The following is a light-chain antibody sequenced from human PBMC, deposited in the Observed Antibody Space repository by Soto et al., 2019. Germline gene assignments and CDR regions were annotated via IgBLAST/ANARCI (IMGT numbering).Light chain of an antibody. CDR1: QTFSSH. V-gene: IGKV3-20*01. J-gene: IGKJ5*01. CDR2: GAP. Sequence: EIVLTQSPATLSLSPGERATLSCRASQTFSSHLAWYQQKPGQAPRLLIYGAPSRATGIPDRFSGSGSGTDFTLTISRLEPEDFAVYYCQQYGSSPPITFGQGTRLEIK. CDR3: QQYGSSPPIT.